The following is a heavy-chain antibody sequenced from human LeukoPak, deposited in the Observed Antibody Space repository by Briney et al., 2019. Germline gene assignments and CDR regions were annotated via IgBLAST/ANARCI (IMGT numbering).Heavy chain of an antibody. CDR2: IYYSGST. CDR3: ARDGGYYYGMDV. V-gene: IGHV4-59*01. CDR1: GGSISSYY. Sequence: SETLSLTCTVSGGSISSYYWSWIRQPPGKGLEWIGYIYYSGSTNYNPSLKSRVTISVDTSKNQFSLKLSSVTAADTAVYYCARDGGYYYGMDVWGQGTTVTVSS. D-gene: IGHD3-16*01. J-gene: IGHJ6*02.